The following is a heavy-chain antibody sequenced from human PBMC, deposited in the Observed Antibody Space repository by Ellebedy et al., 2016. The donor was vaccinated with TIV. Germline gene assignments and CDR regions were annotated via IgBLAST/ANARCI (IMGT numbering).Heavy chain of an antibody. J-gene: IGHJ4*02. D-gene: IGHD5-12*01. V-gene: IGHV1-2*02. CDR2: INPNSGGT. Sequence: ASVKVSCKASGGTFSSYAISWVRQAPGQGLEWMGWINPNSGGTNYAQKFQGRVTMTRDTSISTAYMELSRLRSDDTAVYYCARAPWGVATIYLGYWGQGTLVTVSS. CDR1: GGTFSSYA. CDR3: ARAPWGVATIYLGY.